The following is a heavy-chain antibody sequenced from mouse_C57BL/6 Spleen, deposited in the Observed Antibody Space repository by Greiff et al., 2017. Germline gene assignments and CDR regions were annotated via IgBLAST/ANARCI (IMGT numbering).Heavy chain of an antibody. CDR1: GYTFTDYE. V-gene: IGHV1-15*01. D-gene: IGHD2-3*01. Sequence: VQRVESGAELVRPGASVTLSCKASGYTFTDYELHWVKQTPVHGLEWIGAIDPETGGTAYNQKFKGKAILTADKSSSTAYMERRSLTSEASAVYYCTGQEVSSYDGDLAWFADWGQGTLVTVSA. CDR3: TGQEVSSYDGDLAWFAD. J-gene: IGHJ3*01. CDR2: IDPETGGT.